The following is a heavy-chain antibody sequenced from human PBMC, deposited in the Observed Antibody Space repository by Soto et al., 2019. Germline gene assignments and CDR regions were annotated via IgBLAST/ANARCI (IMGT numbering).Heavy chain of an antibody. CDR1: GGSISSYF. D-gene: IGHD1-1*01. Sequence: SETLSLTCTVSGGSISSYFWSWIRQPPGKGLEWIAYIYDSGSTNYNPSLKSRVTISVDKSKNQFSLKLSSVTAADTAVYYCARRGWNHTVYYYYGMDVWGQGTTVTVAS. CDR3: ARRGWNHTVYYYYGMDV. J-gene: IGHJ6*02. V-gene: IGHV4-59*01. CDR2: IYDSGST.